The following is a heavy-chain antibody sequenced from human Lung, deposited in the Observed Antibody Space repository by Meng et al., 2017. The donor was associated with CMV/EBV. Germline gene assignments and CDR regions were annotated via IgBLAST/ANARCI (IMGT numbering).Heavy chain of an antibody. CDR1: GGSVSSDSYY. CDR2: IYDNWST. V-gene: IGHV4-61*01. Sequence: SETLSLXXTVSGGSVSSDSYYWSWIRQPPGKGLEWIAYIYDNWSTNYHPSLKSRVTISVDTSKNQFSLKLTSVTAADTAVYYCARGSPGEYYTNSRGYFYFDNWGQGTLVTVSS. J-gene: IGHJ4*02. D-gene: IGHD3-22*01. CDR3: ARGSPGEYYTNSRGYFYFDN.